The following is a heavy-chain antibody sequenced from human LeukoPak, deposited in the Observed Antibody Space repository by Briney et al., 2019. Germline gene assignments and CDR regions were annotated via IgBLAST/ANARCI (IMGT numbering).Heavy chain of an antibody. CDR3: ARELSYGDYRPENWFDP. D-gene: IGHD4-17*01. V-gene: IGHV1-18*01. CDR2: ISAYNGNT. Sequence: ASVKVSCKASGYTFTSYGISWMRQAPGQGLEWMGWISAYNGNTNYAQKLQGRVTMTTDTSTSTAYMELRSLRSDDTAVYYCARELSYGDYRPENWFDPWGQGTLVTVSS. CDR1: GYTFTSYG. J-gene: IGHJ5*02.